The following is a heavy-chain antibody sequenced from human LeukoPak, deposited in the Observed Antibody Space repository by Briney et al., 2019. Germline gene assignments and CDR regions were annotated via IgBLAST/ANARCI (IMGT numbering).Heavy chain of an antibody. CDR1: GFTFSNAW. CDR2: IKSKRDGGTT. CDR3: TADVPNDDGDYVPIDY. J-gene: IGHJ4*02. Sequence: GGSLRLSCTVSGFTFSNAWMTWFRQAPGRGLEWVGRIKSKRDGGTTDYAAPGKGRFTISRDDSENTLYLQMNSLKAEDTAVYYCTADVPNDDGDYVPIDYWGQGTLVTVSS. V-gene: IGHV3-15*01. D-gene: IGHD4-17*01.